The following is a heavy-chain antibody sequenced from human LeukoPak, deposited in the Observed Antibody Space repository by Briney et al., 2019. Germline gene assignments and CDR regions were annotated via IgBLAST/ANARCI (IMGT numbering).Heavy chain of an antibody. Sequence: GGSLRLSCAASGFTFSSYGMHWVRQAPGKGLEGVAVILNDGSQEKYVDSVNGRFTISRDNSKNTLFLQMNSLRAEDTAVYYCARDDALGDNALDIWGQGTMVTVSS. CDR2: ILNDGSQE. CDR1: GFTFSSYG. D-gene: IGHD3-16*01. J-gene: IGHJ3*02. CDR3: ARDDALGDNALDI. V-gene: IGHV3-33*01.